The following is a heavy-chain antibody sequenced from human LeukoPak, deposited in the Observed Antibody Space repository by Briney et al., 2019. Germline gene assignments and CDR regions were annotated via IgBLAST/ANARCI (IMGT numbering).Heavy chain of an antibody. D-gene: IGHD3-22*01. CDR3: AKTPYLMIVVVTTYYFDY. V-gene: IGHV3-11*01. Sequence: PGGSLRLSCAASGFTFSDYYMSWIRQAPGKGLEWVSYISSSGSTIYYADSVKGRFTISRDNSKNTLYLQMNSLRAEDTAVYYCAKTPYLMIVVVTTYYFDYWGQGTLVTVSS. CDR2: ISSSGSTI. J-gene: IGHJ4*02. CDR1: GFTFSDYY.